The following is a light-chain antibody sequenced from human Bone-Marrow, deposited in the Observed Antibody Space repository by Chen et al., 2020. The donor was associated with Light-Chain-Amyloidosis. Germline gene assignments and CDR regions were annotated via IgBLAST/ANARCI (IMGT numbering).Light chain of an antibody. J-gene: IGKJ4*01. CDR3: QQYGTSPLS. V-gene: IGKV3-20*01. CDR1: QTISSNY. CDR2: GSS. Sequence: EIVLTQSPGTLSLSPGEGANLSCRASQTISSNYLTWYQQKFGQAPRLLIYGSSSRATGIPDRFTGSGSGTDFTLTINRLEPEDLAMHYCQQYGTSPLSFGGGTKVEIK.